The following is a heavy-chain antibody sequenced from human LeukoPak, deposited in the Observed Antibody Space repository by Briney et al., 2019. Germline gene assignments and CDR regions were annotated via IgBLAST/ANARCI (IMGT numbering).Heavy chain of an antibody. CDR1: CGSVSRGYYY. V-gene: IGHV4-61*03. Sequence: TSETLSLTCTVSCGSVSRGYYYWSWIRQSPGKGLEWIGNIYYTGSTNYNPSLKSRVTISADTSKNHFSLKLQSVTAADTAVYYCARDRGWEVLDYWGQGTLVTVSS. CDR2: IYYTGST. D-gene: IGHD6-19*01. J-gene: IGHJ4*02. CDR3: ARDRGWEVLDY.